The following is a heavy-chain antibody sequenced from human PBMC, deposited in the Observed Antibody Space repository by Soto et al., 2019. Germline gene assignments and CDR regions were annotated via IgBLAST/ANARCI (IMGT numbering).Heavy chain of an antibody. Sequence: ASVKVSCKASGYTFTSYDINWVRQATGQGLEWMGWMNPNSGNTGYAQKFQGRVTMTRNTSISTAYMELSSLRSEDTAVYYCARVGDVWSGHGVWFDHWGQGTLVTVSS. CDR2: MNPNSGNT. D-gene: IGHD3-3*01. J-gene: IGHJ5*02. V-gene: IGHV1-8*01. CDR1: GYTFTSYD. CDR3: ARVGDVWSGHGVWFDH.